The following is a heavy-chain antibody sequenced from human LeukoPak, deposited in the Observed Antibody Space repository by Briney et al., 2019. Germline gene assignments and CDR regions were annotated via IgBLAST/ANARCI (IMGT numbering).Heavy chain of an antibody. CDR3: AKSSSRLDTSSFEY. J-gene: IGHJ4*02. CDR1: GFSFSSYG. V-gene: IGHV3-30*02. D-gene: IGHD5-18*01. CDR2: IQYDGSNK. Sequence: GGGLRVSRVACGFSFSSYGIHRVRQDPRDGLEGGTFIQYDGSNKYADSVKRCFTISRDTSKDALYLEMNSLRAEDTALYYCAKSSSRLDTSSFEYWGQGTLVTVSS.